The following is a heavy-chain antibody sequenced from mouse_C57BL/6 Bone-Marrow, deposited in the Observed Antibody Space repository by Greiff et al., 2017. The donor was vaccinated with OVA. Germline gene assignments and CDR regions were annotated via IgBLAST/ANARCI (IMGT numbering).Heavy chain of an antibody. CDR2: IDPENGDT. V-gene: IGHV14-4*01. Sequence: DVQLQESGAELVRPGASVKLSCTASGFNIKDDYMHWVKQRPEQGLEWIGWIDPENGDTEYASKFQGKATITADTSSNTAYLQLSSLTSEDTAVYYCTTFITTVVFDYWGQGTTLTVSS. D-gene: IGHD1-1*01. J-gene: IGHJ2*01. CDR1: GFNIKDDY. CDR3: TTFITTVVFDY.